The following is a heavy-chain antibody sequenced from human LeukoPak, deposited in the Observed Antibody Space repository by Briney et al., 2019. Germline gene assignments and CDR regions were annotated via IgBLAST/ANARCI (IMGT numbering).Heavy chain of an antibody. CDR1: GFTVSSNF. D-gene: IGHD3-22*01. Sequence: GGSLRLSCAVSGFTVSSNFMSWVRQAPGKGLEWVSIIYSGGSGGTTKYADSVKGRFTISRDNSKNTLYLQMNSLRAEDTAVYYCATVRSFSMIGPRYWYFDLWGRGTLVTVSS. J-gene: IGHJ2*01. CDR2: IYSGGSGGTT. CDR3: ATVRSFSMIGPRYWYFDL. V-gene: IGHV3-53*01.